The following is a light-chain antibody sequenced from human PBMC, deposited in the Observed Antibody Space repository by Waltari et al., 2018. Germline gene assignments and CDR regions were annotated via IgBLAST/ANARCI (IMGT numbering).Light chain of an antibody. Sequence: QSALAQPAAVSGSPGQSITISCTGPSSDVGNYKVVSWYQHPPGKAPKLILYEDIRRPSGVSDRFSGSKSGNMASLKISGLQAEDEATYYCSSFARTGDIFAGGTKLTVL. J-gene: IGLJ2*01. CDR2: EDI. CDR3: SSFARTGDI. V-gene: IGLV2-23*01. CDR1: SSDVGNYKV.